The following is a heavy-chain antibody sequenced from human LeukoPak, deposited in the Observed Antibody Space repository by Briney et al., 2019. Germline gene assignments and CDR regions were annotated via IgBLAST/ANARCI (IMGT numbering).Heavy chain of an antibody. CDR3: ARDPGYSSGWYPVYFDY. Sequence: EGSLRLSCAASGFTFSDYAVHWVRQAPGKGLEWVAVISYDGTNKYYADSVKGRFTISRDNSKNTLYLQMNSLRPEDAALYYCARDPGYSSGWYPVYFDYWGQGTLVTVSS. V-gene: IGHV3-30*04. J-gene: IGHJ4*02. D-gene: IGHD6-19*01. CDR2: ISYDGTNK. CDR1: GFTFSDYA.